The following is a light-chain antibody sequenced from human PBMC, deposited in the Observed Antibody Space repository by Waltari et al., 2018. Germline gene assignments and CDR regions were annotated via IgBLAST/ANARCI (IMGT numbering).Light chain of an antibody. CDR2: DVS. CDR3: SSFTTRNTWV. CDR1: SSDIGYYNY. J-gene: IGLJ3*02. Sequence: QSALTQPASVSWSPGQSITISCTGTSSDIGYYNYVSWYQHHPGTAPTLMIYDVSNRPSGVSNRFSGSKSGDTASLTISGLQAEDEAEYYCSSFTTRNTWVFGGGTKLTVL. V-gene: IGLV2-14*03.